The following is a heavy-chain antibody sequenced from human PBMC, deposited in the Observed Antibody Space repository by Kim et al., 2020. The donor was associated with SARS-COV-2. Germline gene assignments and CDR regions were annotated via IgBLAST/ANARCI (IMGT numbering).Heavy chain of an antibody. J-gene: IGHJ4*02. V-gene: IGHV1-2*06. Sequence: ASVKVSCKASVYTFTGYYMHWVRQAPGQGLEWMGRINPNSGGSNYAQKFQGRVTMTRDTSISTAYMELSRLRSDDTAVYYCARGGVSGTPNGDWGQGTLVTVSS. D-gene: IGHD2-8*01. CDR3: ARGGVSGTPNGD. CDR1: VYTFTGYY. CDR2: INPNSGGS.